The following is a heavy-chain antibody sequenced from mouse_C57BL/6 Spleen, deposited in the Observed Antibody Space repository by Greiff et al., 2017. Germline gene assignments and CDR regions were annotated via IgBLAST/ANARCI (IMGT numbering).Heavy chain of an antibody. J-gene: IGHJ2*01. CDR2: IDPENGDT. CDR3: TTLNYGGY. Sequence: VQLQQSGAELVRPGASVKLSCTASGFNIKDDYMHWVKQRPEQGLEWIGWIDPENGDTEYASKFQGKATITADTSSNTAYLQLSSLTSEDTAVYCCTTLNYGGYWGQGTTLTVSS. CDR1: GFNIKDDY. V-gene: IGHV14-4*01. D-gene: IGHD1-1*01.